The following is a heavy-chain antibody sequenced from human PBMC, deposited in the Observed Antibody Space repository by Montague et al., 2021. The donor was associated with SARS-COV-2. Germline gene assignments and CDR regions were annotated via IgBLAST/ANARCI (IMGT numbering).Heavy chain of an antibody. CDR1: GGSFSVYY. V-gene: IGHV4-34*01. CDR2: INHSGGT. J-gene: IGHJ3*01. D-gene: IGHD2-2*01. Sequence: SETLSLTCAVYGGSFSVYYWSWIRQPPGKGLEWIGEINHSGGTNYNPSLKSRVTISVDTSKNQVSLKLSSVTAADTAMYYCAKEREVVRAARTLVAFDLWGQGTMVTVSS. CDR3: AKEREVVRAARTLVAFDL.